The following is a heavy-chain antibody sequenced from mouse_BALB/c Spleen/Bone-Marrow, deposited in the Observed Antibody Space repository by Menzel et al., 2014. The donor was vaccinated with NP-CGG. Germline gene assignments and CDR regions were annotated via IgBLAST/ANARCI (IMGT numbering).Heavy chain of an antibody. V-gene: IGHV1-12*01. CDR1: GYTFTSYN. CDR2: IYPGNGDT. Sequence: QVQLQQSGAELVKPGASVKMSCKASGYTFTSYNLHWVEQTPGQGLEWIGAIYPGNGDTSYNQNFKGRATLTTDKSSSTAYVQLSSLTSEDSAVYYCARGFYDGSYWYFDVWGAGTTVAVSS. CDR3: ARGFYDGSYWYFDV. D-gene: IGHD2-3*01. J-gene: IGHJ1*01.